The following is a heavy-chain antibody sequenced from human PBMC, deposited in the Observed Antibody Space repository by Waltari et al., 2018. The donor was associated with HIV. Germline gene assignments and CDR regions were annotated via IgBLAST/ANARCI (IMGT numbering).Heavy chain of an antibody. Sequence: QVQLQESGPGLVKPSETLSLICTVSHGSIRSHYWSWIRQPPGKGLEWIGHIYYSGSTNYNPSLKSRVTISVDTSKNQFSLRLTSVTAADTAVYYCVRGRQYISSSYFDPWGQGTLVTVSS. J-gene: IGHJ5*02. CDR1: HGSIRSHY. CDR3: VRGRQYISSSYFDP. CDR2: IYYSGST. D-gene: IGHD6-19*01. V-gene: IGHV4-59*11.